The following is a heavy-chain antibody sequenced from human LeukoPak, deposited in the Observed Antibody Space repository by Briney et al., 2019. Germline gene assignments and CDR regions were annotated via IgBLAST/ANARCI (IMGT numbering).Heavy chain of an antibody. CDR1: GGTFSSYA. J-gene: IGHJ5*02. D-gene: IGHD6-13*01. Sequence: GASVKVSCKASGGTFSSYAISWVRQAPGQGLEWMGRIIPILGIANYAQKFQGRVTITADKSTSTAYMELSSLRSEDTAVYYCARTSIAAAGTAVDWFDPWGQGTLVTVSS. V-gene: IGHV1-69*04. CDR3: ARTSIAAAGTAVDWFDP. CDR2: IIPILGIA.